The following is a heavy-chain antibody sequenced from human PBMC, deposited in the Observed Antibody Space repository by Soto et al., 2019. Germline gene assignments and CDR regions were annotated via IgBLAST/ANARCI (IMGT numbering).Heavy chain of an antibody. J-gene: IGHJ4*02. CDR2: ISGSGGST. D-gene: IGHD6-19*01. CDR1: GFSLSSYA. Sequence: PGGSLGLSCAASGFSLSSYAMSWVRQAPGKGLEWVSAISGSGGSTYYADSVKGRFTISRDNSKNTLYLQMNSLRAEDTAVYYCAKEGPVAPYYFDYWGQGTLVTVSS. V-gene: IGHV3-23*01. CDR3: AKEGPVAPYYFDY.